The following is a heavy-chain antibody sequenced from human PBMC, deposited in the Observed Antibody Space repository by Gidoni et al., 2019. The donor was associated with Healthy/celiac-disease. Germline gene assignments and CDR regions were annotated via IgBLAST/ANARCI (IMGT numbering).Heavy chain of an antibody. V-gene: IGHV1-2*02. CDR3: ATPPSYGSFDNWFDP. D-gene: IGHD3-10*01. CDR1: GYTFTGYY. CDR2: INPNSGGT. J-gene: IGHJ5*02. Sequence: QVQLVQSGAAVKKPGASVKVSCKASGYTFTGYYMHWVRQAPGQGLEWMGWINPNSGGTNYAQKFQGRVTMTRDTSISTAYMELSRLRSDDTAVYYCATPPSYGSFDNWFDPWGQGTLVTVSS.